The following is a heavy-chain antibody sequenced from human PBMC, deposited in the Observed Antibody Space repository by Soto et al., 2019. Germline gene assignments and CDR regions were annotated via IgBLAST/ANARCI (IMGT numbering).Heavy chain of an antibody. V-gene: IGHV4-39*01. Sequence: QLQLQESGPGLVKPSETLSLTCTVSGGSISSSSYYWGWIRQPPGKGLGWIGSIYYSGSTYSNPALKSRVTISVDKCKNQFSLKLRSVTAADTAVYYCARLCPDVVVPAAMHKNSTYYYYMDGWGKGTTVTVSS. CDR2: IYYSGST. CDR3: ARLCPDVVVPAAMHKNSTYYYYMDG. D-gene: IGHD2-2*01. CDR1: GGSISSSSYY. J-gene: IGHJ6*03.